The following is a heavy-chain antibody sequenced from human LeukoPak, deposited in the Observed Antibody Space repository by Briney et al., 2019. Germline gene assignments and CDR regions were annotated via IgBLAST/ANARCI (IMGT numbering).Heavy chain of an antibody. CDR3: ASSSSGWWGEWELHSFDY. J-gene: IGHJ4*02. V-gene: IGHV1-2*02. CDR2: INPNSGGT. Sequence: ASVKVSCKASGYTFTGYYMHWVRQAPGQGLEWMGWINPNSGGTNYAQKFQGRVTMTRDTSISTAYMELSRLRSDDTAVYYCASSSSGWWGEWELHSFDYWGQGTLVTVSS. CDR1: GYTFTGYY. D-gene: IGHD6-19*01.